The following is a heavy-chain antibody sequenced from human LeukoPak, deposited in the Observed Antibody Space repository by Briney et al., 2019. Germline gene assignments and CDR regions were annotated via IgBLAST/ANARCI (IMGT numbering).Heavy chain of an antibody. J-gene: IGHJ5*02. CDR1: GFAFSSYA. CDR2: TSGSGGST. CDR3: AKDHPDYGDYVVDP. D-gene: IGHD4-17*01. V-gene: IGHV3-23*01. Sequence: PGGSLRLSCAASGFAFSSYAMSWVRQAPGKGLEWVSATSGSGGSTYYADSVKGRFTISRDNSKNTLYLQMNSLRAEDTAVYYCAKDHPDYGDYVVDPWGQGTLVTVSS.